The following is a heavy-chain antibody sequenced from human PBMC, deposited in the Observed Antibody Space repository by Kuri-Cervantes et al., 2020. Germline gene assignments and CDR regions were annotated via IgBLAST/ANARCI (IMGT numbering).Heavy chain of an antibody. CDR2: ISSSSSTI. CDR1: GFTFSDYY. D-gene: IGHD1-7*01. J-gene: IGHJ4*02. V-gene: IGHV3-11*01. CDR3: ARVGDNWNFFSVYFDY. Sequence: GGSLRLSCAASGFTFSDYYMSWIRQAPGKGLEWVSYISSSSSTIYYADSVKGRFTISRDNAKNSLYLQMNSLRAEDTAVYYCARVGDNWNFFSVYFDYWGQGTLVTVSS.